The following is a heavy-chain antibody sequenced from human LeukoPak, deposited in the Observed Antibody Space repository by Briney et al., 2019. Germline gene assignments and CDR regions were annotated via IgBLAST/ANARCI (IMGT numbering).Heavy chain of an antibody. V-gene: IGHV5-51*01. CDR3: ARHVVPYSSGLTGFDY. CDR1: GFSFTSSW. CDR2: IYPADSDT. J-gene: IGHJ4*02. Sequence: GESLKISCKGSGFSFTSSWIGWVRQMPGKGLEWMGIIYPADSDTTYSPSFQGQVTISADKSITTAYLQWSSLKASDTAMYYCARHVVPYSSGLTGFDYWGQGTLVTVSS. D-gene: IGHD6-19*01.